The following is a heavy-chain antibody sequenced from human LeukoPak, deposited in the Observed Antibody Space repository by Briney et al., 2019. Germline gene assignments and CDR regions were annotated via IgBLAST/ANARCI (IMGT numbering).Heavy chain of an antibody. V-gene: IGHV3-48*04. J-gene: IGHJ3*01. CDR2: ITGNSDTI. Sequence: GGSLRLSCTASDFPFNPYTMHWVRQAPGKGLEWISYITGNSDTIYYADSVEGRFTISRDNAKKSLFLQMSSLRAEDTALYYCTRDSAVIAFDVWGQGTLVSVSS. CDR1: DFPFNPYT. CDR3: TRDSAVIAFDV.